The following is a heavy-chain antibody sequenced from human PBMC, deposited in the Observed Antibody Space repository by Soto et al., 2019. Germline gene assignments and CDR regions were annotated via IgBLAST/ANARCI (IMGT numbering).Heavy chain of an antibody. CDR2: IYHSGST. Sequence: SETLSLTCAVSGYSISSGYYWGWIRQPPGKGLAWIGSIYHSGSTYYNPSLKSRVTISVDTSKNQFSLKLSSVTAADTALYYCARDPIPIFGVPSFDNGGQGTLVTVSS. CDR3: ARDPIPIFGVPSFDN. V-gene: IGHV4-38-2*02. CDR1: GYSISSGYY. D-gene: IGHD3-3*01. J-gene: IGHJ4*02.